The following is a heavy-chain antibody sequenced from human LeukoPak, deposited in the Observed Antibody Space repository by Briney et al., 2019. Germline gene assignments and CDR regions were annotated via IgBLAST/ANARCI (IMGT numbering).Heavy chain of an antibody. V-gene: IGHV3-23*01. CDR2: ISKSGDHT. Sequence: GGSLRLSCAVSGLTFNNYAMSWVRQAPGKGLEWVSAISKSGDHTYYAASAKGRFTIYRDNSKNTQYLQMNSLRAEDTAVYYCAKEDELFGFTPMPYWGQGTLVTVSS. CDR3: AKEDELFGFTPMPY. D-gene: IGHD3-10*01. CDR1: GLTFNNYA. J-gene: IGHJ4*02.